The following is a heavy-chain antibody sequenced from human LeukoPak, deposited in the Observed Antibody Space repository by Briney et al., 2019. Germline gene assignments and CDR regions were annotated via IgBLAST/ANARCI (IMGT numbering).Heavy chain of an antibody. CDR1: GFTFSSYA. D-gene: IGHD3-16*01. CDR3: AKDLGYDYVWGEGNFYDY. J-gene: IGHJ4*02. V-gene: IGHV3-23*01. CDR2: ISGSGGST. Sequence: GGSLRLSCAASGFTFSSYAMSWVRQAPGKGLEWVSAISGSGGSTSYADSVKGRFTISRDNSKNTVYLQMNSLRAEDTAVYYCAKDLGYDYVWGEGNFYDYWGQGTLVTVSS.